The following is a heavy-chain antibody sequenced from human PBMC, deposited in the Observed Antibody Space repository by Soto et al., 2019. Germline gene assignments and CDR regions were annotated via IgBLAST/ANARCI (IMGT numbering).Heavy chain of an antibody. Sequence: LRLSCAASGFNVNSDYMNWVRQTPGKGLEWVASIYSGETTYYADSVRGRFTISSDKSKNTLYFQLSSLRIEDTAVYYCTRDGRGLGRLSLFEYWGQGGLVTVSS. D-gene: IGHD2-21*02. CDR3: TRDGRGLGRLSLFEY. CDR2: IYSGETT. J-gene: IGHJ4*02. CDR1: GFNVNSDY. V-gene: IGHV3-53*01.